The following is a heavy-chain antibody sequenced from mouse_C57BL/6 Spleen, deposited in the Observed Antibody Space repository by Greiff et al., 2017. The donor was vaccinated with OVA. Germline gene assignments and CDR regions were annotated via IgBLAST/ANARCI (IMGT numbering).Heavy chain of an antibody. V-gene: IGHV1-54*01. D-gene: IGHD2-4*01. Sequence: QVQLQQSGAELVRPGTSVKVSCKASGYAFTNYLIEWVKQRPGQGLEWIGVINPGSGGTNYNEKFKGKATLTADKSSSTAYMQLSSLTSEDSGVYFCARDYYDAMDYWGQGTSVTVSS. CDR1: GYAFTNYL. J-gene: IGHJ4*01. CDR2: INPGSGGT. CDR3: ARDYYDAMDY.